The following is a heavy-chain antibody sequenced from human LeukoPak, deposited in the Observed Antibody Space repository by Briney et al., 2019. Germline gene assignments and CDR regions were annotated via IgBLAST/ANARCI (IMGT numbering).Heavy chain of an antibody. Sequence: ASVKVSCKASGGTFSSYAFSWVRQAPGQGLEWMGWISAYNGNTNYAQKLQGRVTMTTDTSTSTAYMELRSLRSDDTAVYYCARDLDQYSGRFGGFGHDFWGQGTLVTVSS. V-gene: IGHV1-18*01. CDR2: ISAYNGNT. D-gene: IGHD1-26*01. CDR3: ARDLDQYSGRFGGFGHDF. J-gene: IGHJ4*02. CDR1: GGTFSSYA.